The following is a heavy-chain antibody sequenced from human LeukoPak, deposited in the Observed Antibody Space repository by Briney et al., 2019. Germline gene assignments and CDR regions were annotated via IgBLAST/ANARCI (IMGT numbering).Heavy chain of an antibody. J-gene: IGHJ4*02. CDR2: IYSGGDT. Sequence: GGSLRLSCAASGFTFSGYTMNWVRQAPGKGLEWVSVIYSGGDTYYADSVKGRFTISRDNSKNTLFLQMNSLRAEDTAVYYCARVGGSYFFDYWGQGTLVTVSS. V-gene: IGHV3-53*01. CDR1: GFTFSGYT. D-gene: IGHD1-26*01. CDR3: ARVGGSYFFDY.